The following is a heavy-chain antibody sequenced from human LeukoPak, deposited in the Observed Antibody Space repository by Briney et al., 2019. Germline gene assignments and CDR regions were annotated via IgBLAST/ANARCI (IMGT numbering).Heavy chain of an antibody. D-gene: IGHD4-17*01. V-gene: IGHV4-4*02. CDR3: ARDGTSDYGDYSWFDP. Sequence: SETLSLTCAVSGGSISSSNWWSWVRQPPGKGLEWIGEIYHSGSTNYNPSLKSRVTISVDKSKNQFSLKLSSVTAADTAVYYCARDGTSDYGDYSWFDPWGQGTLVTVSS. CDR1: GGSISSSNW. CDR2: IYHSGST. J-gene: IGHJ5*02.